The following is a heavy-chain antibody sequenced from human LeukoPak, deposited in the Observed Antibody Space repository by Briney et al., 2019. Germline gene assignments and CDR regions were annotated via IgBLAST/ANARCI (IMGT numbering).Heavy chain of an antibody. V-gene: IGHV4-39*07. CDR2: IYYSGST. Sequence: PSETLSLTCTVSGGSISSSSYYWGWIRQPPGKGLEWIGSIYYSGSTNYNPSLKSRVTISVDTSKNQFSLKLSSVTAADTAVYYCARGYSGRYCSSTSCYSRRIDPWGQGTLVTVSS. CDR1: GGSISSSSYY. J-gene: IGHJ5*02. CDR3: ARGYSGRYCSSTSCYSRRIDP. D-gene: IGHD2-2*02.